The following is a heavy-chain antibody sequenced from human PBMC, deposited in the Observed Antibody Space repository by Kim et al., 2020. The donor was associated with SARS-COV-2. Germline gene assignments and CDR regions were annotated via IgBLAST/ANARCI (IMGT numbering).Heavy chain of an antibody. V-gene: IGHV4-39*01. CDR3: ASFSGPSYYYYGMDV. CDR1: GGSISSSSYY. J-gene: IGHJ6*02. Sequence: SETLSLTCTVSGGSISSSSYYWGWIRQPPGKGLEWIGSIYYSGSTYYNPSLKSRVTISVDTSKNQFSLKLSSVTAADTAVYYCASFSGPSYYYYGMDVWGQGTTVTVSS. CDR2: IYYSGST. D-gene: IGHD6-19*01.